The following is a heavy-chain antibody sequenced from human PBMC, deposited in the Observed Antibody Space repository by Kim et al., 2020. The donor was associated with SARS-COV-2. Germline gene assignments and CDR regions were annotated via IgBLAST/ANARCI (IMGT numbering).Heavy chain of an antibody. J-gene: IGHJ6*02. CDR2: IYYSGST. Sequence: SETLSLTCTVSGGSISSYYWSWIRQPPGKGLEWIGYIYYSGSTNYIPTLKSRVTISVDTSKNQLSLKLSSVTAADTAVYYCARDDLNYYGSGSYYYYYYYGMDVWGQETTVNVSS. CDR1: GGSISSYY. D-gene: IGHD3-10*01. V-gene: IGHV4-59*01. CDR3: ARDDLNYYGSGSYYYYYYYGMDV.